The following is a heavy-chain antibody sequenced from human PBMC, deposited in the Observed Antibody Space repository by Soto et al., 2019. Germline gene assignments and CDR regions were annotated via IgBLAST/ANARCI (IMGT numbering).Heavy chain of an antibody. Sequence: SETLSLTCTVSGGSISGSTFYWGWIRQSPGKGLEWIGSIYFSGNTYSNPSLKSRVTISVDTSKNQFSLRLSSVTAADTAMYYCARHSVVVTGISTNLYCFDCRGQRTLDTVSS. CDR3: ARHSVVVTGISTNLYCFDC. V-gene: IGHV4-39*01. CDR2: IYFSGNT. CDR1: GGSISGSTFY. J-gene: IGHJ4*02. D-gene: IGHD2-21*02.